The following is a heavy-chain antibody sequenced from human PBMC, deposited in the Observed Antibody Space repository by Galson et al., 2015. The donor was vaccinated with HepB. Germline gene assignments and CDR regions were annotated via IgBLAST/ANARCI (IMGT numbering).Heavy chain of an antibody. D-gene: IGHD2-15*01. CDR3: ARAPGYCSGGSCGPDY. V-gene: IGHV3-21*01. CDR2: ISSSSSYI. J-gene: IGHJ4*02. Sequence: SLRLSCAASGFTFSSYSMNWVRQAPGKGLEWVSSISSSSSYIYYADSVKGRFTISRDNAKNSLYLQMNSLRAEDTAVYYCARAPGYCSGGSCGPDYWGQGTLVTVSS. CDR1: GFTFSSYS.